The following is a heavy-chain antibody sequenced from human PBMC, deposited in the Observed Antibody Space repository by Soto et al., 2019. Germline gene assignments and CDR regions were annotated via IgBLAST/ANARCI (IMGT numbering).Heavy chain of an antibody. Sequence: EVQLVESGGGLVKPGEFLRLSCVASDSTFSSYSMNWVRQAPGRGLEWVSSISSRSSVIFYAESMRGRFTISRDNAKNSLYLQMNSLRAEDTAVYYCLRGGRGYTKDDTLDIWGQGTMVTVSS. D-gene: IGHD2-2*02. J-gene: IGHJ3*02. V-gene: IGHV3-21*01. CDR2: ISSRSSVI. CDR3: LRGGRGYTKDDTLDI. CDR1: DSTFSSYS.